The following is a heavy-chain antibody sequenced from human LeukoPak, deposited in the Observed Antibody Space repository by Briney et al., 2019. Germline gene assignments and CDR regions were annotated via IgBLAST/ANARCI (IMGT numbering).Heavy chain of an antibody. CDR1: ALTFCNHT. V-gene: IGHV3-7*01. CDR3: ARVGRGSSPVDY. Sequence: PGGSLILHCAASALTFCNHTMSWLPEGTGVVPERTPSIKQDGGDKSYVDSVKGRFTISRDNAKNSLYLQMSSLRAEDTAVYYRARVGRGSSPVDYWGQGTLVTVSS. D-gene: IGHD5-12*01. J-gene: IGHJ4*02. CDR2: IKQDGGDK.